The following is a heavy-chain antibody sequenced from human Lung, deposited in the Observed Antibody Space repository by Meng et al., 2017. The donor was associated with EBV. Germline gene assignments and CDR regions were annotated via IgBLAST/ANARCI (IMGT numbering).Heavy chain of an antibody. V-gene: IGHV1-69*01. D-gene: IGHD3-10*01. Sequence: GQLLQSGAEVKKPGSWVKVACKGCGGTFSSYAVNWVRQAPGQGLEWMGGIIPMFGTATYAQKFQDRVTISADESTSTHYLDLSGLRAEDTAVYYCASESGRGFTPDYWGQGTLVTVSS. CDR2: IIPMFGTA. CDR3: ASESGRGFTPDY. CDR1: GGTFSSYA. J-gene: IGHJ4*02.